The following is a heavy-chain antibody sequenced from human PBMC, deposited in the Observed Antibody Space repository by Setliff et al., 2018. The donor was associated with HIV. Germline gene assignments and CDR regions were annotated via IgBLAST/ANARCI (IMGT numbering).Heavy chain of an antibody. CDR1: GFTFINSA. CDR3: VQGGLSSGWGSF. D-gene: IGHD6-25*01. J-gene: IGHJ4*02. V-gene: IGHV3-23*01. Sequence: QPGGSLRLSCAVSGFTFINSAMSWVRQAPGKGLEWVSSVATNGGSTYYAASVQGRFTISSDNSKNAVYLQMNSLRAEDTAVYYSVQGGLSSGWGSFWGQGTLVTVSS. CDR2: VATNGGST.